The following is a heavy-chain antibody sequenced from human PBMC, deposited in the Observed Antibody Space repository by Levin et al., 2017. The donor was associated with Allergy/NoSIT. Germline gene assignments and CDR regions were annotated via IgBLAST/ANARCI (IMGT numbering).Heavy chain of an antibody. J-gene: IGHJ6*03. CDR1: GFTFNTYE. Sequence: PGGSLRLSCAASGFTFNTYEMNWVRQAPGKGLEWISYISSRGSTIYYADSVKGRFTVSRDNAKNSLYLQMNSLRVDDTATYYCARRAAVTTQFRDRRYYYFYMDVWGKGTTVAVSS. D-gene: IGHD4-17*01. V-gene: IGHV3-48*03. CDR2: ISSRGSTI. CDR3: ARRAAVTTQFRDRRYYYFYMDV.